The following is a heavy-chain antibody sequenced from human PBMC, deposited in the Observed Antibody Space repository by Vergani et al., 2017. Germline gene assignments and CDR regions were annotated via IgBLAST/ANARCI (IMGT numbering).Heavy chain of an antibody. D-gene: IGHD1-26*01. J-gene: IGHJ4*02. CDR2: IKQDGSEK. V-gene: IGHV3-7*01. Sequence: EVQLVESGGGLVQPGGSLRLSCAASGFTFSSYWMSWVRQAPGKGLEWVANIKQDGSEKYYVDSVKGRFTISRDNAKNSLYLQMNSLRAEDTAVYYCATSPVGATFFVDDYWGQGTLVTVSS. CDR1: GFTFSSYW. CDR3: ATSPVGATFFVDDY.